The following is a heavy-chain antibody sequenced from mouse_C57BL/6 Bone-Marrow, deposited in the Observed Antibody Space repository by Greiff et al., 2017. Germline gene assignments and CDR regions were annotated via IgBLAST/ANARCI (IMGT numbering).Heavy chain of an antibody. CDR1: GYTFTSYW. V-gene: IGHV1-69*01. D-gene: IGHD6-1*01. J-gene: IGHJ2*01. CDR2: IDPSDSYT. CDR3: ARSGSPYYFDY. Sequence: VQLQQSGAELVMPGASVKLSCKASGYTFTSYWMHWVKQRPGQGLEWIGEIDPSDSYTNYNQKFKGKSTLTVDKSSSTAYMQLSSLTSEDSAVYYCARSGSPYYFDYWGQGTTLTVSS.